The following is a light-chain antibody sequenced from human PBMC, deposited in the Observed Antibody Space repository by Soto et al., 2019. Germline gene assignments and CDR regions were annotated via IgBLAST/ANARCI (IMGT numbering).Light chain of an antibody. Sequence: IQMTQSPSTVSASVGDRVAISCRASESIGIWLAWYQQKPGKAPRFLIYTASTLLGGVPSRFSGSGSGTEFTLTISSLQPDDFATYYCQQYRDYSWTFGQGTKVEI. V-gene: IGKV1-5*03. CDR3: QQYRDYSWT. CDR2: TAS. J-gene: IGKJ1*01. CDR1: ESIGIW.